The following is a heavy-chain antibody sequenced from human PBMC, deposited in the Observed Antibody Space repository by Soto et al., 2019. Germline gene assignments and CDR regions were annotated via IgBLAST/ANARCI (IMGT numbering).Heavy chain of an antibody. CDR1: GFTFIAYA. CDR3: ARGEYFDSSGYLDY. CDR2: ITGSGDST. Sequence: LRLSCAASGFTFIAYAMNWVRQAPGKGLEWVSVITGSGDSTYYADSVKGRFTISRDNSKNTLYLQINSLRAEDTAVYYCARGEYFDSSGYLDYWGQGTLVTVSS. D-gene: IGHD3-22*01. J-gene: IGHJ4*02. V-gene: IGHV3-23*01.